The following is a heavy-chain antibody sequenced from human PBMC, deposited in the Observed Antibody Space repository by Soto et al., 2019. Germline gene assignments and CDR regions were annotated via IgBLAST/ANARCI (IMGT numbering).Heavy chain of an antibody. CDR2: IYYSGST. J-gene: IGHJ4*02. D-gene: IGHD1-26*01. V-gene: IGHV4-59*01. CDR1: GGSFSGYF. CDR3: ARAWELPAYFDY. Sequence: SETLSLTCAVYGGSFSGYFWSWIRQPPGKGLEWIGYIYYSGSTNYNPSLKSRVTISVDTSKNQFSLKLSSVTAADTAVYYCARAWELPAYFDYWGQGTLVTVSS.